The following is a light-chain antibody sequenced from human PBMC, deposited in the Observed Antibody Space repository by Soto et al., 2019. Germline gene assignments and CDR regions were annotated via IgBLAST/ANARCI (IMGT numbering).Light chain of an antibody. J-gene: IGLJ1*01. CDR3: ATWDDSLNGYV. V-gene: IGLV1-44*01. CDR2: NNN. CDR1: NSNIGSNT. Sequence: QSVLTQPPSASGTPGQRVTISCSGGNSNIGSNTVNWYQQLPGTAPKLLIYNNNQRPSGVPDRFSGSKSGTSASLAISGLQSEDEADYHCATWDDSLNGYVFGTGTKVTVL.